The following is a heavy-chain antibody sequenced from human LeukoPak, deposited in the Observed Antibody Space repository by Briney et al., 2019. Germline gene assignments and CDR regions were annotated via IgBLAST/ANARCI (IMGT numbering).Heavy chain of an antibody. V-gene: IGHV3-33*06. D-gene: IGHD6-19*01. CDR2: IWYDGSTK. CDR1: GLTFKNYG. Sequence: GKSLRLSCIASGLTFKNYGMHWVRQAPGKGLEWVAVIWYDGSTKYYADSVKGRFTISRDNSKNTLFLQMNSLRAEDTAVYYCAKVYSSGWYYFDYWGQGTLVTVAS. J-gene: IGHJ4*02. CDR3: AKVYSSGWYYFDY.